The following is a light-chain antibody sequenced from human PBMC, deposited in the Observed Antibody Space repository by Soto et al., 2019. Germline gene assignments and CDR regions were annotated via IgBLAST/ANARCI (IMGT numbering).Light chain of an antibody. V-gene: IGLV2-14*01. CDR3: SSYTSSSLVV. Sequence: QSALTQPASVSGSPGQSSTISCTGTTSDVGGYNYVSWYQQHPDKAPKLMIYDVSNRPSGVSNRFSGSNSGNTASLTISGLQAEDEGDYYCSSYTSSSLVVFGGGAKLTVL. CDR2: DVS. J-gene: IGLJ2*01. CDR1: TSDVGGYNY.